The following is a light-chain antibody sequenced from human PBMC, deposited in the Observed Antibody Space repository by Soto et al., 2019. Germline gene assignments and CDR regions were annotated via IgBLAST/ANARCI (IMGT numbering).Light chain of an antibody. CDR1: ETVATN. Sequence: EVVMTQSPATLSASPGERATHSCWASETVATNLAWYQQKPGQAPRLLISGASTRAAGISDRFRGSGSGTEFTLTISSLRSEDSGIYYCQQYFEWPPMTFGQGTKVEI. J-gene: IGKJ1*01. CDR2: GAS. CDR3: QQYFEWPPMT. V-gene: IGKV3-15*01.